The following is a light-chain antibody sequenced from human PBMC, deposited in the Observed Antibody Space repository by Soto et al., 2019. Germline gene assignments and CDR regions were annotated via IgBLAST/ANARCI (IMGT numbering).Light chain of an antibody. Sequence: QSALTQPASVSGSPGQSITISCTGTSSDVGSYNLVSWYQQHPGKAPKLMIYEGSKRPSGVSNRFSGSKSGNTASLTISALQAEGEADYYCCSYAGSSSHAVFGGGTQLTVL. V-gene: IGLV2-23*01. CDR3: CSYAGSSSHAV. J-gene: IGLJ7*01. CDR1: SSDVGSYNL. CDR2: EGS.